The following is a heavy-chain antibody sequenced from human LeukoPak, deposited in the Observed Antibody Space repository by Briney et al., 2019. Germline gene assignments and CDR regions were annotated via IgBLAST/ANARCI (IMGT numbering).Heavy chain of an antibody. D-gene: IGHD6-13*01. J-gene: IGHJ5*02. CDR1: GGSLSSGGYY. V-gene: IGHV4-31*03. CDR3: ARGSSSSWYEGDAWFDP. CDR2: IYYSGST. Sequence: SETLSLTCTVSGGSLSSGGYYWSWIRQHPGKGLEWIGYIYYSGSTYYNPSLKSRVTISVDTSKNQFSLKLSSVTAADTAVYYCARGSSSSWYEGDAWFDPWGQGTLVTVSS.